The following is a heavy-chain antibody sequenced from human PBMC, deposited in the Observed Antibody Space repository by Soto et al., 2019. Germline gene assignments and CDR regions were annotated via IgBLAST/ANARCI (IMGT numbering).Heavy chain of an antibody. CDR1: GFTFSSYA. Sequence: LRLSCAASGFTFSSYAMSWVRQAPGKGLEWVSAISGSGGSTYYADSVKGRFTISRDNSKNTLYLQMNSLRAEDTAVYYCAKDVDYYDSSGYYLFDYWGQGTLVTVSS. V-gene: IGHV3-23*01. D-gene: IGHD3-22*01. J-gene: IGHJ4*02. CDR2: ISGSGGST. CDR3: AKDVDYYDSSGYYLFDY.